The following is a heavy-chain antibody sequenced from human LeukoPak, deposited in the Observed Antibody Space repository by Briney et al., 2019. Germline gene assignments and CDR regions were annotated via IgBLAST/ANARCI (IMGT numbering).Heavy chain of an antibody. J-gene: IGHJ6*02. D-gene: IGHD6-13*01. CDR2: ISYDGSNN. V-gene: IGHV3-30*18. Sequence: GGSLRLSCAASGLTFSTDAMHWVCQAPGKGLEWVAVISYDGSNNYYADTVKARFTISTDNSNNTLYLQMNSLRAEDTAVYYCAKERRGRRYTSSLSRSPYPCYGMDVWGQGTTVTVSS. CDR3: AKERRGRRYTSSLSRSPYPCYGMDV. CDR1: GLTFSTDA.